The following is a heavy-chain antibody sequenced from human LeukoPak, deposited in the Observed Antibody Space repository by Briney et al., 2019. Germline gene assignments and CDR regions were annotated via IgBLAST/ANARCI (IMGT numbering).Heavy chain of an antibody. CDR3: ARRTAPFDWLLFAFDI. D-gene: IGHD3-9*01. Sequence: SETLSLTCFVSGGSINSNNDYWAWIRQPPGKGLEWIGSIYYSGKTYYNPSLKSRVTISVDTSKNQFSLELSSVTAADTAAYYCARRTAPFDWLLFAFDIWGQGTMVTVSS. V-gene: IGHV4-39*01. J-gene: IGHJ3*02. CDR2: IYYSGKT. CDR1: GGSINSNNDY.